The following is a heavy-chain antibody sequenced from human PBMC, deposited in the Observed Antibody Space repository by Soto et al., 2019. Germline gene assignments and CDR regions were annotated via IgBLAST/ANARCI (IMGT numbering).Heavy chain of an antibody. J-gene: IGHJ5*02. V-gene: IGHV3-11*01. Sequence: GRCMRLSCTVYGFALRHNYLTWIRQDPGKALEGLSYISTSGSPAYDSDSVKGRFTISTDNAKKSLYHQMDSLKAEDTGVYCCATGGIYFEAWGQGTLVTVSS. CDR3: ATGGIYFEA. CDR2: ISTSGSPA. CDR1: GFALRHNY.